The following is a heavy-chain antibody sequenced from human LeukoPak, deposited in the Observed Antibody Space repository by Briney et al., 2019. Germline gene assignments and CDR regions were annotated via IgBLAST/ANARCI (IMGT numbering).Heavy chain of an antibody. Sequence: SGTLSLTCAVSGDSISSNTWWSWVRQPPGKGLEWIGEMYHSGSANYNPSLKSRVTISLDKSKNQFSLTLSSVTAADTAVYYCARHLFSSGWGYYFDYWGPGTLVSVSS. V-gene: IGHV4-4*02. CDR1: GDSISSNTW. J-gene: IGHJ4*02. CDR3: ARHLFSSGWGYYFDY. D-gene: IGHD6-19*01. CDR2: MYHSGSA.